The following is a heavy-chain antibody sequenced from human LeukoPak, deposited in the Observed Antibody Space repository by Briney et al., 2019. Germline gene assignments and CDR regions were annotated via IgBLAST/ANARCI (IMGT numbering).Heavy chain of an antibody. CDR3: ARGFSGYSYALDY. CDR2: IYYSGST. CDR1: GGSISSYY. J-gene: IGHJ4*02. D-gene: IGHD5-18*01. Sequence: SETLSLTCTVSGGSISSYYWSWIRQPPGKGLEWIGYIYYSGSTNYNPSLKSRVTISVDTSKNQFSLKLSSVTAADTAVYYCARGFSGYSYALDYWGQRTLVTVSS. V-gene: IGHV4-59*01.